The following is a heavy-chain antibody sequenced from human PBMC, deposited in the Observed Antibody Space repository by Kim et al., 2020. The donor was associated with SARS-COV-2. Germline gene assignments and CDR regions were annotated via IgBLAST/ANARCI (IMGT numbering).Heavy chain of an antibody. V-gene: IGHV3-9*01. CDR1: GFTFDDYA. J-gene: IGHJ6*02. D-gene: IGHD4-17*01. Sequence: SLRLSCAASGFTFDDYAMHWVRQAPGKGLEWVSGISWNSGSIGYADSVKGRFTISRDNAKNSLYLQMNSLRAEDTALYYCAKDSRTPLRYYGMDVWGQGTTVTVSS. CDR2: ISWNSGSI. CDR3: AKDSRTPLRYYGMDV.